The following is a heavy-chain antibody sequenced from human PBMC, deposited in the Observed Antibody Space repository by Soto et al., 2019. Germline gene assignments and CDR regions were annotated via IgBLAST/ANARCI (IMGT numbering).Heavy chain of an antibody. V-gene: IGHV3-53*01. D-gene: IGHD3-10*01. J-gene: IGHJ4*02. CDR3: ARDLAPNGSGTHTFDY. CDR2: IYSSGST. CDR1: GFTISNSY. Sequence: GGSLRLSCAASGFTISNSYMNWVRQAPGKGLEWVSVIYSSGSTYYADSVKGRFTISRDTSKNMLFLQMNSLRAEDTAVYYCARDLAPNGSGTHTFDYWGQGTLVTVSS.